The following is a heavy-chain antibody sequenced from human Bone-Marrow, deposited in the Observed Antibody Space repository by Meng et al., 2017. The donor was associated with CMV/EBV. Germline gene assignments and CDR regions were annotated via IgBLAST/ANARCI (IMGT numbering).Heavy chain of an antibody. V-gene: IGHV4-34*01. D-gene: IGHD6-13*01. J-gene: IGHJ5*02. CDR1: GGSFSSYY. CDR3: ARGETVEEMCNSWNNWFDP. CDR2: IKHSGST. Sequence: SETLSLTCPVDGGSFSSYYWSWIRQPPGKGLEWIGEIKHSGSTNYNPSLKSRVTISVDTSKNQVSLKLSSVNAADTAVYYCARGETVEEMCNSWNNWFDPWGQGTLVTVSS.